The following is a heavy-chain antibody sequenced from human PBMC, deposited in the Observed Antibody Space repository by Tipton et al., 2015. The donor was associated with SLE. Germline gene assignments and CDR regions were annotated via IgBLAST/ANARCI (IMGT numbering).Heavy chain of an antibody. V-gene: IGHV4-59*01. CDR1: GGSISSYY. J-gene: IGHJ1*01. CDR2: IYYSGST. Sequence: LRLSCTVSGGSISSYYWSWIRQPPGKGLEWIGYIYYSGSTNYNPSLKSRVTISVDTSKNQFSLKLSSVTAADTAVYYCARGAYSEYFQHWGQGTLVTVSS. CDR3: ARGAYSEYFQH. D-gene: IGHD2-15*01.